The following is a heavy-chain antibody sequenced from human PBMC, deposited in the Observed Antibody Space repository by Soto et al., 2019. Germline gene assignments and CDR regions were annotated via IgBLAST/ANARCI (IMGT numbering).Heavy chain of an antibody. D-gene: IGHD3-22*01. CDR1: GGSISSGGYY. CDR2: IYYSGST. CDR3: ACRSGYYPTIDY. J-gene: IGHJ4*02. V-gene: IGHV4-31*03. Sequence: PSETLSLTCTVSGGSISSGGYYWSWIRQHPGKGLEWIGYIYYSGSTYYNPSLKSRVTISVDTSKNQFSLKLSSVTAADTAVYYCACRSGYYPTIDYWGQGTLVTVLL.